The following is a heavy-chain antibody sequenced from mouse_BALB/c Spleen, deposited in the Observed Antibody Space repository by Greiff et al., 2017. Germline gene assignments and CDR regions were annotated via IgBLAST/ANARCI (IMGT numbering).Heavy chain of an antibody. J-gene: IGHJ4*01. CDR1: GFSLTSYG. V-gene: IGHV2-9*02. D-gene: IGHD1-1*01. CDR3: ARDGDYGSSSYYYAMDY. CDR2: IWAGGST. Sequence: VKLMESGPGLVAPSQSLSITCTVSGFSLTSYGVHWVRQPPGKGLEWLGVIWAGGSTNYNSALMSRLSISKDNSKSQVFLKMNSLQTDDTAMYYCARDGDYGSSSYYYAMDYWGQGTSVTVSS.